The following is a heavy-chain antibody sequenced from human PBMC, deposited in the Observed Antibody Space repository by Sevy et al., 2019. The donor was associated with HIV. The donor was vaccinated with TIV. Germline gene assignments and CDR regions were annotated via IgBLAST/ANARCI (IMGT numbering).Heavy chain of an antibody. J-gene: IGHJ4*02. Sequence: GGSLRLSCAASGFTFSSYAMSWVRQAPGKGLEWVSAISGSGGGTYYADSVKGRFTISRDNSKNTLYLQMNSLRAEDTAVYYCAKGTTMIVVASYWGQGTLVTVSS. V-gene: IGHV3-23*01. CDR2: ISGSGGGT. CDR3: AKGTTMIVVASY. CDR1: GFTFSSYA. D-gene: IGHD3-22*01.